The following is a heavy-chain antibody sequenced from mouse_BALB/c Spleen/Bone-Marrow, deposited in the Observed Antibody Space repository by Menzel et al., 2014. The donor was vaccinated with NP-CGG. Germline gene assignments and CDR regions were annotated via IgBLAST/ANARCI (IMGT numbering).Heavy chain of an antibody. D-gene: IGHD1-1*01. CDR1: GYTFTEST. CDR3: ARRDYGPAWFTY. J-gene: IGHJ3*01. V-gene: IGHV1-18*01. CDR2: INPNNGAT. Sequence: VQLKQSGPELVKPGASVKISCKTSGYTFTESTINWVKQSHGESLEWIGGINPNNGATGYNQKFKGKATLTVDKSSSTAYLELRSLTSDDSAVYYCARRDYGPAWFTYWGQGTLVTVSA.